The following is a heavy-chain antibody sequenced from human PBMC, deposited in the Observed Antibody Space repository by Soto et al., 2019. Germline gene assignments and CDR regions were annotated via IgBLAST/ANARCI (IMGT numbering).Heavy chain of an antibody. J-gene: IGHJ6*02. CDR2: ISYDSTKT. V-gene: IGHV3-30*03. CDR3: ARTRSTWSDFHYYSLDV. Sequence: HPVGSLRLSCAASGFTFNSYGMHWVRQGPGNGLEWVAFISYDSTKTYYADSVKGRFTISRDNSNSALYVQMNSLTGEDTAVYYCARTRSTWSDFHYYSLDVWGQGTTVTVSS. D-gene: IGHD6-13*01. CDR1: GFTFNSYG.